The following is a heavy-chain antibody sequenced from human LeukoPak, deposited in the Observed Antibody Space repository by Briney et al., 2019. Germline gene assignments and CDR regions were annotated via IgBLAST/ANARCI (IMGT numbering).Heavy chain of an antibody. V-gene: IGHV6-1*01. J-gene: IGHJ4*02. CDR3: ARDPVGGSTIFDY. CDR1: GDCVSSNSDA. Sequence: SGPGLVKPSQTLSLTCSISGDCVSSNSDAWNWIRQSPSRGLEWLGRTYYRSKWYYDYAVAVKSRISINPDTSKNQFSLQLSSVTPEDTAVYYCARDPVGGSTIFDYWGQGTLVTVSS. CDR2: TYYRSKWYY. D-gene: IGHD1-26*01.